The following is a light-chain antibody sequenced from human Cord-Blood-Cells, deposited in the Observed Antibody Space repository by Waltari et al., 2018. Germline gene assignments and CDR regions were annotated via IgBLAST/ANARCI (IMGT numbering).Light chain of an antibody. CDR3: CSYAGSSIHVV. CDR1: SSAVGSYNL. CDR2: EGS. J-gene: IGLJ2*01. Sequence: QSALTQPASVSGSPGQSITISCPGTSSAVGSYNLVSWYQQHPGKAPKLMIYEGSKRPSGVSNRFSGSKSGNTASLTISGLQAEDEADYYCCSYAGSSIHVVFGGGTKLTVL. V-gene: IGLV2-23*01.